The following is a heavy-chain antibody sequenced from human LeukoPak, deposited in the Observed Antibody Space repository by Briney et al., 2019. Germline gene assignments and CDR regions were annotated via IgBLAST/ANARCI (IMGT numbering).Heavy chain of an antibody. CDR2: IYYSGST. D-gene: IGHD3-22*01. V-gene: IGHV4-39*01. CDR3: ASDSRGYYSFDY. Sequence: PSETLSLTCTVSGGSISSSSYYWGWIRQPPGKGLEWVGSIYYSGSTYNNPSLKSRVTISVDTSKNQFSLKLSSVTAADTAVYYCASDSRGYYSFDYWGQGTLVTVSS. J-gene: IGHJ4*02. CDR1: GGSISSSSYY.